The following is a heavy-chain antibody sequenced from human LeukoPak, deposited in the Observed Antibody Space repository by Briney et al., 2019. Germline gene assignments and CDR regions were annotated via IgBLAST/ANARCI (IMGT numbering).Heavy chain of an antibody. J-gene: IGHJ4*02. CDR1: GLTFSTYG. CDR2: IRHDASSQ. V-gene: IGHV3-30*02. D-gene: IGHD3-10*01. Sequence: PGGSLRLSCAASGLTFSTYGMHSVRQAPGKGLEWVAFIRHDASSQYYADSVKSRFTISRDSSKNTLYLQMNSLRTEDTAVYFCSKDRLEFYGSARYYFDSWGQGSLVTVSA. CDR3: SKDRLEFYGSARYYFDS.